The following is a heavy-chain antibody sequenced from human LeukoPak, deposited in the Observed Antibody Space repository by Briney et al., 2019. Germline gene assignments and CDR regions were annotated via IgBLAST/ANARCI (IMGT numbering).Heavy chain of an antibody. J-gene: IGHJ3*02. CDR2: INPNSGGT. CDR1: GYTFTGYY. Sequence: GASVKVSCKASGYTFTGYYMHWVRQAPGQGLEWMGRINPNSGGTNYAQKFQGRVTMTRDTSISTAYMELSRLRSDDTAVYYCATSVTIFGVVTPDDAFDIWGQGTMVTVSS. V-gene: IGHV1-2*06. CDR3: ATSVTIFGVVTPDDAFDI. D-gene: IGHD3-3*01.